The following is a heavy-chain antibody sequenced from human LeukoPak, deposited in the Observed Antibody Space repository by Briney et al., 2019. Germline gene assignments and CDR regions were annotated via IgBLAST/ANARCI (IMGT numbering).Heavy chain of an antibody. Sequence: GASVKVSCKASGYTFTGYYMHWVRQAPGQGLEWMGGIIPIFGTANYAQKFQGRVTITTDESTSTAYMELSSLRSEDTAVYYCAREFIVGAKGGAFDIWGQGTMVTVSS. J-gene: IGHJ3*02. V-gene: IGHV1-69*05. D-gene: IGHD1-26*01. CDR2: IIPIFGTA. CDR3: AREFIVGAKGGAFDI. CDR1: GYTFTGYY.